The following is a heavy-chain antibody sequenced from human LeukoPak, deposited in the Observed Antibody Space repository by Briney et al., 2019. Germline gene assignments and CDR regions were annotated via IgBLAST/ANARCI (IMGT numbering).Heavy chain of an antibody. V-gene: IGHV3-7*01. CDR3: ATHSGFRHDY. CDR1: GFIFSNYW. Sequence: PGGSLRLPCADSGFIFSNYWMSWVRQAPGKGLEWVANMNEDGSHVYYVGSVKGRFTISRDNAKSSLYLQMNSLRAEGTAVYYCATHSGFRHDYWGQGTLVTVSS. D-gene: IGHD5-18*01. CDR2: MNEDGSHV. J-gene: IGHJ4*02.